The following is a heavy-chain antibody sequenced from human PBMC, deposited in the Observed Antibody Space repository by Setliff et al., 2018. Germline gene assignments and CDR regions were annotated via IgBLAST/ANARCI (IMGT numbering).Heavy chain of an antibody. CDR1: GGSISSSSYY. D-gene: IGHD3-3*01. CDR2: IYYSGST. Sequence: SETLSLTCTVSGGSISSSSYYWGWIRQPPGKGLEWIGSIYYSGSTYYNPSLKSRVTISVDTSKNQFSLKLSSVTAADTAVYYCARESDDFWSGYYFDSWGQGTLVTVSS. V-gene: IGHV4-39*07. CDR3: ARESDDFWSGYYFDS. J-gene: IGHJ4*02.